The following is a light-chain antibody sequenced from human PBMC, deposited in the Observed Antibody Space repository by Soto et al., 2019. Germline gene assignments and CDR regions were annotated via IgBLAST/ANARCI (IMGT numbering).Light chain of an antibody. V-gene: IGLV2-14*03. CDR3: CSLTTSHTYV. J-gene: IGLJ1*01. CDR1: SSDIGHYDY. Sequence: QSALTQPASVSGSPGQSITISCTGTSSDIGHYDYVSWYQQHPGKAPKLMIYHVTYRPSGVSNRYSGSKSGNSASLTISGLQDDDAADYYCCSLTTSHTYVFGSGTKVTVL. CDR2: HVT.